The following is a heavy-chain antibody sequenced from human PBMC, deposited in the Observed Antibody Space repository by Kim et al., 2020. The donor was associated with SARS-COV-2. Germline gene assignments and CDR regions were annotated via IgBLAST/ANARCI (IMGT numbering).Heavy chain of an antibody. CDR2: TSGRGGST. Sequence: GGSLRLSCAASGFTFHHYAMSWVRQGPGKGLEWVSSTSGRGGSTLYADSVKGRFTVSRDEFKSTLYLQLNSLTIGDSAVYYWVKDHTYDIWNSHYEIRPLFDSWGQGTMLTVSS. CDR1: GFTFHHYA. CDR3: VKDHTYDIWNSHYEIRPLFDS. D-gene: IGHD3-3*01. V-gene: IGHV3-23*01. J-gene: IGHJ5*01.